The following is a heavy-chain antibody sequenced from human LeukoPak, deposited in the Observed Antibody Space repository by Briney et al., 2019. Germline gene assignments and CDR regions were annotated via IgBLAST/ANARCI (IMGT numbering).Heavy chain of an antibody. J-gene: IGHJ1*01. CDR1: GDTVSSNSAT. Sequence: SQTLSLTCAISGDTVSSNSATWNWIRQSPSRGLEWLGRTYYRSKWYKYYAVSVKGRITINPDTSKDQFSLQLNSVTPEDTAVYYCARGPSYFQHWGQGTLVTVSS. CDR2: TYYRSKWYK. CDR3: ARGPSYFQH. V-gene: IGHV6-1*01.